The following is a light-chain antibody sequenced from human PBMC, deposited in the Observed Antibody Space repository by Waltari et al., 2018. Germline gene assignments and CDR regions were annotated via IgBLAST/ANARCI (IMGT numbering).Light chain of an antibody. Sequence: QSALTQPRSVSGSPGHSVTLPCTGTSSDVGGYDYVSWYQQYPGKAPKLVIYDVSKRPSGVPDRFSGSKSGNTASLTISGLQAEDEADYNCCSYAGRATWAFGGGTKLTVL. CDR2: DVS. V-gene: IGLV2-11*01. J-gene: IGLJ3*02. CDR3: CSYAGRATWA. CDR1: SSDVGGYDY.